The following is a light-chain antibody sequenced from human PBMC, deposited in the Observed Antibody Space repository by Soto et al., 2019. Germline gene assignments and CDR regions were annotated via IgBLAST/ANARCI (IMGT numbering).Light chain of an antibody. J-gene: IGKJ1*01. CDR2: GAS. V-gene: IGKV3-15*01. Sequence: EIVMTQSPATLSVSPGERDTLSCRASQSVSSNLAWYQQKPGQAPRLLIYGASTRATGIPARFSGSGSGTEFTLTISSLQFEDFAVYYCQQYKNWLPWTFGQGTKVDIK. CDR3: QQYKNWLPWT. CDR1: QSVSSN.